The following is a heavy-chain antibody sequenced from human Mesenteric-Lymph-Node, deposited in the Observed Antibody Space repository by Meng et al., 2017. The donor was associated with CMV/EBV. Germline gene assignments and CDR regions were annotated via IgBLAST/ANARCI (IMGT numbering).Heavy chain of an antibody. CDR3: ARGGVLAASGSHDY. J-gene: IGHJ4*02. V-gene: IGHV1-2*06. Sequence: KTSEYTFTGNYMHWVRQVPGQGLEWMGRINPNSGGTTYAQKFQGRVKMTRDTSISTAYMELSRLTSDDTTVYYCARGGVLAASGSHDYWGQGTLVTVSS. CDR1: EYTFTGNY. CDR2: INPNSGGT. D-gene: IGHD6-13*01.